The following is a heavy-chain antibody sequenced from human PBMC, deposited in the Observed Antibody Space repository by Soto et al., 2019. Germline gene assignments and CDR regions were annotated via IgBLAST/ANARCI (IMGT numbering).Heavy chain of an antibody. V-gene: IGHV5-51*01. Sequence: GESLKISCKGSGYSFTKYWIAWVRQMPRKGLEWMGIIYPGDSDTRYSPSFQGQVIISVDKSTDTAYVHWISLKASDTAMYYCAKPGAVGASEVFNIWGQGTMVAVPS. CDR2: IYPGDSDT. CDR3: AKPGAVGASEVFNI. CDR1: GYSFTKYW. D-gene: IGHD1-26*01. J-gene: IGHJ3*02.